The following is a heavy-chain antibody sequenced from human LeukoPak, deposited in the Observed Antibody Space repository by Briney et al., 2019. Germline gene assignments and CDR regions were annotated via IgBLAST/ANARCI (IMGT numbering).Heavy chain of an antibody. CDR2: ITNSGDGT. Sequence: PGGSLRLSCAASGFVFSSLDMAWVRQTPGKGLEWVSAITNSGDGTYYADSVKGRFTISRDNSKNTLFLQMNSLRAEDTAVYYCAKVARYYDSSGSFDYWGQGTLVTVSS. V-gene: IGHV3-23*01. CDR3: AKVARYYDSSGSFDY. CDR1: GFVFSSLD. J-gene: IGHJ4*02. D-gene: IGHD3-22*01.